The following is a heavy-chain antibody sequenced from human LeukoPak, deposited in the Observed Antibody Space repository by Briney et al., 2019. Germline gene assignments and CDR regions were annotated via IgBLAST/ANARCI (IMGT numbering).Heavy chain of an antibody. CDR1: GFTFSSYS. CDR2: ISSSGSTI. J-gene: IGHJ6*03. V-gene: IGHV3-48*04. D-gene: IGHD6-13*01. Sequence: GGSLRLSCAASGFTFSSYSMNWVRQAPGKGLEWVSYISSSGSTIYYADSVKGRFTISRDNAKNSLYLQMNSLRAEDTAVYYCARAPGGSSWYYYYYMDVWGKGTTVTVSS. CDR3: ARAPGGSSWYYYYYMDV.